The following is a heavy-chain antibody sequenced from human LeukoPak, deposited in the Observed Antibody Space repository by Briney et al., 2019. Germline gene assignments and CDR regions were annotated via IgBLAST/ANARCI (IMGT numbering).Heavy chain of an antibody. CDR3: ARGDSGYDYETDYYYYGMDV. J-gene: IGHJ6*02. CDR1: GGSISSYY. CDR2: IYYSGST. D-gene: IGHD5-12*01. Sequence: SETLSLTCTVSGGSISSYYWSWIRQPPGKGPEWIGYIYYSGSTSYNPSLKSRVTISVDTSKNQFSLKLSSVTAADTAVYYCARGDSGYDYETDYYYYGMDVWGQGTTVTVSS. V-gene: IGHV4-59*08.